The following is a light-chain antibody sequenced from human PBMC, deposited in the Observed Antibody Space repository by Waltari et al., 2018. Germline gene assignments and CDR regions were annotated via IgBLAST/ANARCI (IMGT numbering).Light chain of an antibody. CDR2: GAS. V-gene: IGKV3-20*01. Sequence: ELTPSPDTLSLSPVDRAGPPCRASQSFSSTYLAWYQHKPGQAPRLLISGASSRATGIPDMFSGSGSGTDFTLTISRLEPEDFAVYYCHQHGSSPLTFGGGTKVEIK. CDR1: QSFSSTY. J-gene: IGKJ4*01. CDR3: HQHGSSPLT.